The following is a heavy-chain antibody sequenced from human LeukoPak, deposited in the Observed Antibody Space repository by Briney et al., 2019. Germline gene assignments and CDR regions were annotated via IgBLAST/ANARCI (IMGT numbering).Heavy chain of an antibody. Sequence: SVKVSCKASGGTFSSYAISWVRQVPGQGLEWMGGIIPIFGTANYAQKFQGRVTITADESTSAAYMELSSLRSEDTAVYYCASSRIAAAGTGDYFDYWGQGTLVTVSS. CDR3: ASSRIAAAGTGDYFDY. CDR1: GGTFSSYA. CDR2: IIPIFGTA. D-gene: IGHD6-13*01. V-gene: IGHV1-69*13. J-gene: IGHJ4*02.